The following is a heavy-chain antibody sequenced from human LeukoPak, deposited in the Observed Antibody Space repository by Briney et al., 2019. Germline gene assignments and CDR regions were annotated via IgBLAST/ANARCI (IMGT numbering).Heavy chain of an antibody. D-gene: IGHD2-15*01. CDR3: ARALRDCIDDKCHQEGFDY. CDR2: IHHRGGA. V-gene: IGHV4-34*01. Sequence: PSETLSLTCAVYGESFSGYFWTWIRQPPGKGREWIGEIHHRGGAHYNPSLKSRLTMSVDTSKNQFSLKIYAVTAADTAVYCCARALRDCIDDKCHQEGFDYWGQGALVTVSS. J-gene: IGHJ4*02. CDR1: GESFSGYF.